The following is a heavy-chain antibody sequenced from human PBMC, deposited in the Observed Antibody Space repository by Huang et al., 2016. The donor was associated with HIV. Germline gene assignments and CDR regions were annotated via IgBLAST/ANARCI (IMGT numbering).Heavy chain of an antibody. Sequence: QVQLVESGAELKKPGASVRVSCKVSGYTVSELSLHWGRQAPEKGPEWMGGFEPEEGETIYAQRLQGRVTMTEDTSTDTAYMELSSLRPEDTAVYYCATSTPDVGAGVLRSAFDIWGQGTMVTVSS. CDR3: ATSTPDVGAGVLRSAFDI. V-gene: IGHV1-24*01. CDR2: FEPEEGET. J-gene: IGHJ3*02. D-gene: IGHD2-15*01. CDR1: GYTVSELS.